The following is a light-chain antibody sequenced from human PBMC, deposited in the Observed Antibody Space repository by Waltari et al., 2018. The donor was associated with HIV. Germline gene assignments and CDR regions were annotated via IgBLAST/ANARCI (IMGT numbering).Light chain of an antibody. V-gene: IGKV3-15*01. Sequence: EIVMTQSPATLSVSPGETATLSCRASQSVSHNLAWYQQKPGQPPRLVIYAASSRAAGIPARFSGSGSGTEFTLTITSLQSGDFGVYYCQQYSDWPRYTFGGGTNLEI. CDR1: QSVSHN. CDR2: AAS. J-gene: IGKJ2*01. CDR3: QQYSDWPRYT.